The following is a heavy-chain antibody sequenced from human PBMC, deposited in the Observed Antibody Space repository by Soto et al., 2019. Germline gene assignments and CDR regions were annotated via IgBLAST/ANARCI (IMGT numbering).Heavy chain of an antibody. V-gene: IGHV3-15*01. Sequence: GGSLRLSCAASGFTFSNAWMSWVRQAPGKGLEWVGRIKSKTDGGTTDYAAPVKGRFTISRDDSKNTLYLQMNSLKTEDTAVYYCTRVGYDFWSGYYPGFDYWGQGTLVTVSS. CDR1: GFTFSNAW. D-gene: IGHD3-3*01. CDR3: TRVGYDFWSGYYPGFDY. CDR2: IKSKTDGGTT. J-gene: IGHJ4*02.